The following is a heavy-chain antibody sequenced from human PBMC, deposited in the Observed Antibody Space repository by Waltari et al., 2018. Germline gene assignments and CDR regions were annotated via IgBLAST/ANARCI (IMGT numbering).Heavy chain of an antibody. J-gene: IGHJ4*02. CDR1: GGAVSSRD. CDR3: AIGGAGAAGDCFDY. Sequence: QWQMQESGPGLVRPSETLSLHCPVSGGAVSSRDGCSMRQRRGKGRERIGCNYDSGSTNYNPSLKSRVTISVDTSKNLFSLKLSAVTAADTSGYYCAIGGAGAAGDCFDYWGQGTLVTVSS. D-gene: IGHD6-13*01. V-gene: IGHV4-59*02. CDR2: NYDSGST.